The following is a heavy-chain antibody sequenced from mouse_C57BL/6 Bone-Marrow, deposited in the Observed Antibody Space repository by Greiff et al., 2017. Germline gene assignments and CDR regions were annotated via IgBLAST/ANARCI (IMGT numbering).Heavy chain of an antibody. J-gene: IGHJ4*01. V-gene: IGHV6-3*01. CDR2: IRLKSDNYAT. CDR3: SNCYGRRYYSMDY. CDR1: GFTFSNYW. Sequence: EVKVVESGGGLVQPGGSMKLSCVASGFTFSNYWMNWVRQSPEQGLEWVAQIRLKSDNYATHYAESVKGRFTISRAASKSSIYLQMNNLRAEDTGIYYCSNCYGRRYYSMDYWGQGTSVTVSA. D-gene: IGHD1-1*01.